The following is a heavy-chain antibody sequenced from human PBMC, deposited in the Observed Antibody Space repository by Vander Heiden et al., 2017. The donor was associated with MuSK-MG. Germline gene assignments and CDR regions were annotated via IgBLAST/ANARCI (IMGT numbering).Heavy chain of an antibody. CDR3: AKDQTTVVTYFDY. CDR2: ISYEGSNK. J-gene: IGHJ4*02. D-gene: IGHD4-17*01. Sequence: QVQLVESGGGVLQPGRSLRLSCAAPRFPFSSHGMHWDRQAPGKGLEWVAVISYEGSNKYYADYVKGRFTISRDNSKNTLDLQMNSLRAEDTAVYYCAKDQTTVVTYFDYWGQGTLVTVAA. V-gene: IGHV3-30*18. CDR1: RFPFSSHG.